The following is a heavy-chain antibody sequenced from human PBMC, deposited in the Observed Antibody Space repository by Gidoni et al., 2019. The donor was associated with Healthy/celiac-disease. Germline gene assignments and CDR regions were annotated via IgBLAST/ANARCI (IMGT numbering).Heavy chain of an antibody. D-gene: IGHD3-3*01. CDR1: GYTFTSYD. Sequence: QVQLVQSGAEVKKPGASVKVSCKASGYTFTSYDINWVRPAPGQGLEWMGWMNPNSGNTGYAQKFQGRVTMTRNTSISTAYMELSSLRSEDTAVYYCARGGPPPRYYDLWSQLPLDYNWFDPWGQGTLVTVSS. CDR2: MNPNSGNT. J-gene: IGHJ5*02. CDR3: ARGGPPPRYYDLWSQLPLDYNWFDP. V-gene: IGHV1-8*01.